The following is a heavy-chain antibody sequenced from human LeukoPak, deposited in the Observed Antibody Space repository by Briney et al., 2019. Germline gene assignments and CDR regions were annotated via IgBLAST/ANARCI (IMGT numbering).Heavy chain of an antibody. Sequence: ASVKVSCKASGGTFSSYAISWVRQAPGQGLEWMGRIIPILGIANYAQKFQGRVTITADKSTSTAYMELSSLRSEDTAVYYCARGDYGDYVDWFDPWGQGTLVTVSS. V-gene: IGHV1-69*04. CDR2: IIPILGIA. J-gene: IGHJ5*02. CDR3: ARGDYGDYVDWFDP. D-gene: IGHD4-17*01. CDR1: GGTFSSYA.